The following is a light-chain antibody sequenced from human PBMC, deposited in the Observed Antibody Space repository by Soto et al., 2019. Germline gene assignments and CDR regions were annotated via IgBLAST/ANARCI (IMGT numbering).Light chain of an antibody. Sequence: DIPMTQSPSSLSASVGDRVTITCRASQSISVYLNWYKQKPGEAPKVLIYTTSNLQSGVPSRFSGSGSGTDFTLTIRSLQPEDFATYYCQQSYKTPFTFGPGTKVEIK. J-gene: IGKJ3*01. CDR1: QSISVY. V-gene: IGKV1-39*01. CDR2: TTS. CDR3: QQSYKTPFT.